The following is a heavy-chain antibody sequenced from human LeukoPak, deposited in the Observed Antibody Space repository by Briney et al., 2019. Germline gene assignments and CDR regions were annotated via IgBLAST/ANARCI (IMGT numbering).Heavy chain of an antibody. CDR2: ISSSGSTV. J-gene: IGHJ4*02. CDR3: ARGTITAY. Sequence: TGGSLRLSCAASGFTFSSYTMNWVRQAPGKGLECISYISSSGSTVYYADSVKGRFTISRDNAKNSLYLQMNSLRAEDTAVYYCARGTITAYWGQGTLVTVSS. V-gene: IGHV3-48*04. CDR1: GFTFSSYT. D-gene: IGHD1-14*01.